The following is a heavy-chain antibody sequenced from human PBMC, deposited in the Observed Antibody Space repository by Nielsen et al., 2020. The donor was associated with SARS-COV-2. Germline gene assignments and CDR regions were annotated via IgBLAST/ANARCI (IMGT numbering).Heavy chain of an antibody. CDR2: VNYLGST. J-gene: IGHJ3*02. D-gene: IGHD2-2*01. CDR3: ARLPAGTVSFDI. CDR1: AGSISTSGYY. Sequence: SETLSLTCTVSAGSISTSGYYWTWIRQHPGMGLEGIGYVNYLGSTSYNPSLKSRVSISADTSKNRFSLELRSVTAADTAVYYCARLPAGTVSFDIWGQGTMVTVS. V-gene: IGHV4-31*03.